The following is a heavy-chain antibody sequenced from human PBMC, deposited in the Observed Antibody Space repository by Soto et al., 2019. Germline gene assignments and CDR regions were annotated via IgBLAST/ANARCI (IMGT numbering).Heavy chain of an antibody. D-gene: IGHD5-18*01. J-gene: IGHJ3*02. CDR2: INGYNGNT. CDR3: AREDTAISNAFDI. Sequence: GASVKVSCKASGYTLTSYGISWVRQAPGQGLEWMGWINGYNGNTNYAQKLQGRVTMTTDTSTSTAYMELRSLRSDDTAVYHCAREDTAISNAFDIWGQGTMVTVSS. CDR1: GYTLTSYG. V-gene: IGHV1-18*01.